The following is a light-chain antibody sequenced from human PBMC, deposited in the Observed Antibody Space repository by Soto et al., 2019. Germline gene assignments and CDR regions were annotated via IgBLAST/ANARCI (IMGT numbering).Light chain of an antibody. CDR3: QQSYSTPIT. V-gene: IGKV1-39*01. CDR2: AAS. Sequence: DLQMTQAPSSLSASVGDRVTITCRASQSISSYLNWYQQKPGTAPKLLIYAASSLQSGVPSSFSGSGSGTDFALTISSLQPEDFATHYCQQSYSTPITCGRGTRLEIK. CDR1: QSISSY. J-gene: IGKJ5*01.